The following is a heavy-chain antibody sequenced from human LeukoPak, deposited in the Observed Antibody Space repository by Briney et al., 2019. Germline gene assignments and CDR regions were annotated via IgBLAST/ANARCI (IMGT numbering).Heavy chain of an antibody. Sequence: PGGSLRLSRAASGFAFSDYYMSWIRQAPGKGLEWVSYISSSGSTIYYADSVKGRFTISRDNAKNSLYLQMNSLRAEDTAVYYCARWGYSGYYFDYWGQGTLVTVSS. V-gene: IGHV3-11*01. CDR2: ISSSGSTI. CDR1: GFAFSDYY. J-gene: IGHJ4*02. D-gene: IGHD5-12*01. CDR3: ARWGYSGYYFDY.